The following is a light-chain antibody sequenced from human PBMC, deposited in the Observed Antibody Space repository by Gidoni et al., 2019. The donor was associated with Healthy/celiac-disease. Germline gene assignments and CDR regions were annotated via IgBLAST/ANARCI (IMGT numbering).Light chain of an antibody. J-gene: IGKJ4*01. Sequence: DSQMTQSPSALSASVGDRVTITCRASQSISSDFNWYQQKPVKAPTLLIYAASSLQSGVPPTFGGSRSATDSALTICALQLEVFATCFWELCVAFGGGTKVEIK. CDR1: QSISSD. CDR2: AAS. V-gene: IGKV1-39*01. CDR3: ELCVA.